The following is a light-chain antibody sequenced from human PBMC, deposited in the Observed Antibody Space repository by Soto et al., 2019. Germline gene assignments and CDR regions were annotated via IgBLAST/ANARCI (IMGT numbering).Light chain of an antibody. CDR2: AAS. CDR1: QGISSY. Sequence: AIRMTQSPSSFSASTGDRVTITCRASQGISSYLAWYQQKPGKAPKLLIYAASTLQSGVPSRFSGSGSGTDFTLTISCLQSEDFATYHCQQLTSYPRSTFGQGTRLEIK. CDR3: QQLTSYPRST. V-gene: IGKV1-8*01. J-gene: IGKJ5*01.